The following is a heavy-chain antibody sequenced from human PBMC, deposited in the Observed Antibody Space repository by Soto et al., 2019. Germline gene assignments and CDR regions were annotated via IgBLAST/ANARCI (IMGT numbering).Heavy chain of an antibody. CDR3: AENGCYDLVN. CDR2: IHHSGST. D-gene: IGHD3-16*01. V-gene: IGHV4-4*02. Sequence: QVQLQESGPGLVKPWGTLSLTCGVSGGSVSRDNWWSWVRPPPGKGLEWIGEIHHSGSTNYSPSLKSRVTMSVDKSRNQFSLKLASVTAADKAVYYCAENGCYDLVNWGQGTRVTVSS. CDR1: GGSVSRDNW. J-gene: IGHJ4*02.